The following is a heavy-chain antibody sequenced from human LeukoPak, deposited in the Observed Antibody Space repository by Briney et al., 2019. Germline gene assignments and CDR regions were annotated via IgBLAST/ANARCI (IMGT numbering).Heavy chain of an antibody. J-gene: IGHJ2*01. V-gene: IGHV4-59*01. D-gene: IGHD6-13*01. CDR1: GGSISSYY. Sequence: SETLSPTCTVSGGSISSYYWSWIRQPPGKGLEWIGYIYYSGSTNYNPSLKSRVTISVDTSKNQFSLKLSSVTAADTAVYYCARVSSSWYNFWYFDLWGRGTLVTVSS. CDR2: IYYSGST. CDR3: ARVSSSWYNFWYFDL.